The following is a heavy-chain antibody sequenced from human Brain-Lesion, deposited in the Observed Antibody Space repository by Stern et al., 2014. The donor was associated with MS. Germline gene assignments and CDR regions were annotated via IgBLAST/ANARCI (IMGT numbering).Heavy chain of an antibody. D-gene: IGHD2-2*01. J-gene: IGHJ4*02. CDR1: GFSLNTRGVG. CDR3: ATHAPGVVPAALDY. CDR2: IYWDDSK. Sequence: QITLKESGPTLVKPTQTLTLTCNFSGFSLNTRGVGVGWIRQPPGKALEXLAFIYWDDSKRYSPSLKNRLTITKDTSKNQVVLTMNNMDPVDTATFYCATHAPGVVPAALDYWGQGTLVTVSS. V-gene: IGHV2-5*02.